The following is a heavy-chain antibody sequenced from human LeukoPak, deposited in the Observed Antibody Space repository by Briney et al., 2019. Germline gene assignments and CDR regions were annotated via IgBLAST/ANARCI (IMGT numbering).Heavy chain of an antibody. CDR1: GFTFHDYA. Sequence: GRSLRLSCAASGFTFHDYAMHWVRQAPGKGLEGVSGIRWNSGGIAYADSVKGRFTISRDNAKNSLYLQMNSLRAEDTALYYCANGDDSSGYYYSWTYWGQGTLVTVSS. CDR3: ANGDDSSGYYYSWTY. CDR2: IRWNSGGI. V-gene: IGHV3-9*01. D-gene: IGHD3-22*01. J-gene: IGHJ4*02.